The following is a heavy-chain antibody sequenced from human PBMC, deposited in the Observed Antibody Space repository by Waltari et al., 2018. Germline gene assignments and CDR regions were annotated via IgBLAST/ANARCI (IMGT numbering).Heavy chain of an antibody. Sequence: QVQLQESGPGLVKSSETLSLTCAVSGVSISSYYWAWIRQPPGKGLEYIGYIYYIGNTHYNPCLKSRLTISWDPSKNEVSLNLRSVTAADTAVYYCAGYCASTSCYEYAFDLWGQGTAVNVSS. D-gene: IGHD2-2*01. V-gene: IGHV4-59*01. CDR2: IYYIGNT. CDR3: AGYCASTSCYEYAFDL. CDR1: GVSISSYY. J-gene: IGHJ3*01.